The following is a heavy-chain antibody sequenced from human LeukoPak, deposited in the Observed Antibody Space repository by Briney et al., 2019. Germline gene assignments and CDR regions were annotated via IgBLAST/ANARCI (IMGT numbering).Heavy chain of an antibody. Sequence: GGSLRLSCAASGFTFSSYVMHWVRQAPGKGLEWMAVISYDGRNKYYAESVKGRFTISRDNSNNTLYLQMNSLRAEDTAVYYCAREVAEWELLGDYWGQGTLVTVSS. CDR3: AREVAEWELLGDY. J-gene: IGHJ4*02. V-gene: IGHV3-30*04. D-gene: IGHD1-26*01. CDR1: GFTFSSYV. CDR2: ISYDGRNK.